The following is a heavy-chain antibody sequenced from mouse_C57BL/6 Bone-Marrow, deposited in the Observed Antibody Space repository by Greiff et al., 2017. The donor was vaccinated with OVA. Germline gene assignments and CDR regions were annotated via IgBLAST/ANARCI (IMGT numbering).Heavy chain of an antibody. CDR2: IFPGSGST. D-gene: IGHD1-1*01. V-gene: IGHV1-75*01. CDR1: GYTFTDYY. J-gene: IGHJ2*01. CDR3: ARTGDLITTVEAFDY. Sequence: QVQLQQSGPELVKPGASVKISCKASGYTFTDYYINWVKQRPGQGLEWIGWIFPGSGSTYYNEKFKGKATLTVDKSSSTAYMLLSSLTSEDSAVYIYARTGDLITTVEAFDYWGQGTTLTVSS.